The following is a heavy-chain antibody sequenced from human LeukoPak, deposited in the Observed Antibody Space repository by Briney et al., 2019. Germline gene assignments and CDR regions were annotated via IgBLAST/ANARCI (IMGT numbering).Heavy chain of an antibody. V-gene: IGHV5-51*01. CDR2: IYPGDSDT. J-gene: IGHJ3*02. D-gene: IGHD4-17*01. Sequence: GESLKISCQGSGYSFTSYWIGWVRQMPGKGLEWMGIIYPGDSDTRYSPSFQGQVTISADKSISTAYLQWSSLKASDTAMYYCAGLYGDYADDAFDIWAKGQWSPSLQ. CDR3: AGLYGDYADDAFDI. CDR1: GYSFTSYW.